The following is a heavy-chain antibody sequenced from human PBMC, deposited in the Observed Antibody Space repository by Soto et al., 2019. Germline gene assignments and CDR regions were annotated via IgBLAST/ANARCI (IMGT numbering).Heavy chain of an antibody. J-gene: IGHJ4*02. D-gene: IGHD3-10*01. CDR3: AAFHVLLWFWESPNRHLQY. Sequence: QVHLQQWGAGQLKPSETLSLTCAVYGGSFSGYYWSWIRQPPGKGLEWIGEINHSGSTNYSPSLNSRVAISVDPSKNQFSLQLSSVTAADTAVYYCAAFHVLLWFWESPNRHLQYWGQGTLVTVSS. V-gene: IGHV4-34*01. CDR1: GGSFSGYY. CDR2: INHSGST.